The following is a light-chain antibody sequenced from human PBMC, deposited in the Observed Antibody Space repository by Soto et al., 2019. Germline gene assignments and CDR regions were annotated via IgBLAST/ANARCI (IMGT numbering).Light chain of an antibody. J-gene: IGKJ4*01. V-gene: IGKV3-15*01. Sequence: EIVMTQSPATLSVYPGERATLSCRASQSVSSNLAWYQQKPGQAPRLLIYGASTRATGIPARFSGSGSGTEFTLTISSLQSEDFAVYYCQQNNNWPQTFGGGTKVEIK. CDR1: QSVSSN. CDR3: QQNNNWPQT. CDR2: GAS.